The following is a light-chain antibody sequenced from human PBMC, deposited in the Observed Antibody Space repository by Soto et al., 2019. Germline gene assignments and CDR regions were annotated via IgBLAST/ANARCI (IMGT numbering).Light chain of an antibody. CDR1: QSVLYSSNNKNY. Sequence: DIVMTQSPDSLAVSLGERATINCKSSQSVLYSSNNKNYLAWIQQKPGQPPKLLIYWASTRESGVPDRFSGSGFGTDFTLTISCLQAEDASVYYCHQYYSDPRAFGQGTKVEIK. CDR2: WAS. CDR3: HQYYSDPRA. V-gene: IGKV4-1*01. J-gene: IGKJ1*01.